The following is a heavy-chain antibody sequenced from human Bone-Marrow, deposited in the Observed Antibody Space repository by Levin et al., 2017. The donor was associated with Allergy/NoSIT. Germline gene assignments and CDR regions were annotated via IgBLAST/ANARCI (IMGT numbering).Heavy chain of an antibody. CDR1: GYYLNSYA. V-gene: IGHV1-3*01. D-gene: IGHD1-26*01. Sequence: ASVKVSCHTSGYYLNSYAMHWVRQAPGQRLEWMGWISANIGHTKYSETFQARLTITRDTSASTVYMELSSLTSEDTAVYYCARDWGLSGSLLDYWGQGTLVTVSS. J-gene: IGHJ4*02. CDR3: ARDWGLSGSLLDY. CDR2: ISANIGHT.